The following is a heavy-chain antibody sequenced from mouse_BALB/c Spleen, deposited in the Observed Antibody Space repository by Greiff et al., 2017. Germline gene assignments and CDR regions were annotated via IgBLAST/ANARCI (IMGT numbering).Heavy chain of an antibody. Sequence: QVQLQQSGAELARPGASVKLSCKASGYTFTSYWMQWVKQRPGQGLEWIGAIYPGDGDTRYTQKFKGKATLTADKSSSTAYMQLSSLASEDSAVYYCARWDYYGYYFDYWGQGTTLTVSS. V-gene: IGHV1-87*01. J-gene: IGHJ2*01. CDR1: GYTFTSYW. D-gene: IGHD1-2*01. CDR2: IYPGDGDT. CDR3: ARWDYYGYYFDY.